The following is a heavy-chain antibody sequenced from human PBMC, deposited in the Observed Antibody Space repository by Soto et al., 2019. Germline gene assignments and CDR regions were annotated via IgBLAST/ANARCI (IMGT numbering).Heavy chain of an antibody. D-gene: IGHD6-19*01. Sequence: ASVKVSCKVSGYTLTELSMHWVRQTPGKGLEWMGGFDPEDGETIYAQKFQGRVTMTEDTSTDTAYMELSSLRSEDTAVYYCATDNPFSSGWPTLWFGVWGQGKMVTVS. V-gene: IGHV1-24*01. CDR1: GYTLTELS. CDR3: ATDNPFSSGWPTLWFGV. J-gene: IGHJ3*01. CDR2: FDPEDGET.